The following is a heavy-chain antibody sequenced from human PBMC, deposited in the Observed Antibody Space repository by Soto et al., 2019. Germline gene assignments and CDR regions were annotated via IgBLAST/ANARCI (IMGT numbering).Heavy chain of an antibody. CDR2: IYYSGST. V-gene: IGHV4-39*02. Sequence: SETLSLTCTVSGGSISSSTYYWGRNRQPPGKGLEWIGSIYYSGSTYYNPSLKSRVTISVDTSKNQCSLKLSSVTAADTAVYYCAREYYYDSSGYYFDYWGEGTLVTVSS. D-gene: IGHD3-22*01. CDR1: GGSISSSTYY. J-gene: IGHJ4*02. CDR3: AREYYYDSSGYYFDY.